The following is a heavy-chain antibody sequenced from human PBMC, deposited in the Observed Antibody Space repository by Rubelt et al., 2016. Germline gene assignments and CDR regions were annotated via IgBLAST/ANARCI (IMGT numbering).Heavy chain of an antibody. D-gene: IGHD3-10*01. J-gene: IGHJ6*02. CDR1: GFTFSSYG. CDR3: AKDYGSGSPYYGMDV. CDR2: ISSSSSPI. Sequence: VQLVESGGGVVQPGRSLRLSCAASGFTFSSYGMHWVRQAPGKGLEWVSYISSSSSPISYADSVKGRFTISRENSKNTLYLQMNSLRAEDTAVYYCAKDYGSGSPYYGMDVWGQGTTVTVSS. V-gene: IGHV3-48*01.